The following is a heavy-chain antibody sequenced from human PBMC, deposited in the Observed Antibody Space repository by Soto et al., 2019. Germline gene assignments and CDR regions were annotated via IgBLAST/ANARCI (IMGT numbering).Heavy chain of an antibody. CDR2: ISGSGGST. CDR1: GFTFSSYA. V-gene: IGHV3-23*01. Sequence: EVQLLESGGGLVQPGGSLRLSCAASGFTFSSYAMSWVRQAPGKGREWVSAISGSGGSTYYADSVKGRFTISRDNSKKTLYLQMNSLRAEDTAVYYCAKDVRNPLDAFDIWGQGTMVTVSS. CDR3: AKDVRNPLDAFDI. J-gene: IGHJ3*02. D-gene: IGHD1-1*01.